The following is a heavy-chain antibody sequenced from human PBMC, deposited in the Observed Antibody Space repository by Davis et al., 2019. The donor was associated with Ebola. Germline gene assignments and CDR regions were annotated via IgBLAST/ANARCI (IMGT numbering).Heavy chain of an antibody. CDR1: GGTFSSYA. CDR2: IIPIFGTA. V-gene: IGHV1-69*13. J-gene: IGHJ6*02. D-gene: IGHD3-3*01. Sequence: SVKVSCKASGGTFSSYAISWVRQAPGQGLEWMGGIIPIFGTANYAQKFQGRVTITADESTSTAYMELSSLRSEDTAVYYCWRDSLSDYDFWSGYYKVSGMDVWGQGTTVTVSS. CDR3: WRDSLSDYDFWSGYYKVSGMDV.